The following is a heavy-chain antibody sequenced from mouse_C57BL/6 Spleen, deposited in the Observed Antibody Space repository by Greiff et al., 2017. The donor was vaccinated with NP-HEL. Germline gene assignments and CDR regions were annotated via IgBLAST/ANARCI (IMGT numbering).Heavy chain of an antibody. D-gene: IGHD1-1*01. Sequence: QVQLKQSGAELVRPGASVTLSCKASGYTFTDYEMHWVKQTPVHGLEWIGAIDPETGGTAYNQKFKGKAILTADKSSSTAYMELRSLTSEDSAVYYCTRPYYYGSSYSYYFDYWGQGTTLTVSS. J-gene: IGHJ2*01. V-gene: IGHV1-15*01. CDR2: IDPETGGT. CDR3: TRPYYYGSSYSYYFDY. CDR1: GYTFTDYE.